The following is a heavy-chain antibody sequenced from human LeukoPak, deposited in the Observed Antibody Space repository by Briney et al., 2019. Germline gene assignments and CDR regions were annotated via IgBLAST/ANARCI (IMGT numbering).Heavy chain of an antibody. D-gene: IGHD3/OR15-3a*01. V-gene: IGHV3-53*01. CDR2: IYSGGST. J-gene: IGHJ6*02. CDR1: GFTVSSNY. CDR3: AHLVWEYVGGLDV. Sequence: GGSLRLSCAASGFTVSSNYMSWVRQAPGKGLEWVPVIYSGGSTYYADSVKGRFTISRDNSKNTLYLQMHSLRVEDTAVYYCAHLVWEYVGGLDVWGQGTTVTVSS.